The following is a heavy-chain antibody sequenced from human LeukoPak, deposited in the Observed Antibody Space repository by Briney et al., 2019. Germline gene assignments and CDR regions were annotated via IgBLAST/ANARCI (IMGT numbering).Heavy chain of an antibody. J-gene: IGHJ4*02. CDR2: IDTTTGNP. CDR1: GYPFSAHF. D-gene: IGHD3-10*01. Sequence: ASVRVSCTASGYPFSAHFLNWVRQAPGQGLEWMGNIDTTTGNPRYAQDFTGRFAFSLDTSVSTAYLQITSLKADDTAAYYCVRGTPTPGMDYWGQGTQVTVSS. CDR3: VRGTPTPGMDY. V-gene: IGHV7-4-1*02.